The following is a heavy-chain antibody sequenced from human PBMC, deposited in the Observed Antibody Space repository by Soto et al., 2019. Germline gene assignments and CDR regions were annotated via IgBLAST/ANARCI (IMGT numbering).Heavy chain of an antibody. Sequence: GASVKVSCKASGYTFTSYYMHWVRQAPGQGLEWMGIINPSGGSTSYAQKLQGRLSITMDTSAITAHMELTGLRSDDTAVYYCARGRVFYQFDYWGQGTLVTVSS. CDR3: ARGRVFYQFDY. D-gene: IGHD2-2*01. J-gene: IGHJ4*02. CDR2: INPSGGST. V-gene: IGHV1-46*01. CDR1: GYTFTSYY.